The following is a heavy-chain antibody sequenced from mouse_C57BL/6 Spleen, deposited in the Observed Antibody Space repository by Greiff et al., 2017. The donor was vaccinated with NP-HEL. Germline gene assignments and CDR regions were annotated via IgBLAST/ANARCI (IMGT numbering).Heavy chain of an antibody. CDR2: INPSTGGT. CDR1: GYSFTGYY. D-gene: IGHD1-1*01. CDR3: ARGGYYGDY. V-gene: IGHV1-42*01. Sequence: VQLKESGPELVKPGASVKISCKASGYSFTGYYMNWVKQSPEKSLEWIGEINPSTGGTTYNQKFKAKATLTVDKSSSTAYMQLKSLTSEDSAVYYCARGGYYGDYWGQGTTLTVSS. J-gene: IGHJ2*01.